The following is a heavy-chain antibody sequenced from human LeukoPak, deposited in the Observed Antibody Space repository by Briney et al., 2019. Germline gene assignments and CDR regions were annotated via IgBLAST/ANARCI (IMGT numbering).Heavy chain of an antibody. Sequence: PSETLSLTCTVSDVSISSYYWSWIRQPPGKGLEWIGYIYYSGSTNYNPSLKSRVTISVDTSKNQFSLKLSSVTAADTAVYYCARHPTTVTNPGIDYWGQGTLVTVSS. CDR2: IYYSGST. CDR3: ARHPTTVTNPGIDY. J-gene: IGHJ4*02. CDR1: DVSISSYY. V-gene: IGHV4-59*08. D-gene: IGHD4-17*01.